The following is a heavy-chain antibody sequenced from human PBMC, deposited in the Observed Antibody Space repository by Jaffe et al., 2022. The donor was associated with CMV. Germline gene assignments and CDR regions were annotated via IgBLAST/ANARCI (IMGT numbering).Heavy chain of an antibody. D-gene: IGHD3-3*01. Sequence: QVQLQESGPGLVKPSQTLSLTCTVSGGSISSGGYYWSWIRQHPGKGLEWIGYIYYSGSTYYNPSLKSRVTISVDTSKNQFSLKLSSVTAADTAVYYCARYRRLRFEPTRGYYGMDVWGQGTTVTVSS. V-gene: IGHV4-31*03. CDR2: IYYSGST. CDR3: ARYRRLRFEPTRGYYGMDV. J-gene: IGHJ6*02. CDR1: GGSISSGGYY.